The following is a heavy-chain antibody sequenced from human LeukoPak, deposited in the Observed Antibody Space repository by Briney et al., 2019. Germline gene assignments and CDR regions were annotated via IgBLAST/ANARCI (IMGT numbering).Heavy chain of an antibody. CDR2: INPNSGGT. J-gene: IGHJ4*02. V-gene: IGHV1-2*02. CDR3: AKGRPRRNTFGGVIGALQYYFDY. D-gene: IGHD3-16*02. CDR1: GYTFTGYY. Sequence: ASVKVSCKASGYTFTGYYMHWVRQAPGQGLEWMGWINPNSGGTNYAQKFQGRVTMTRDTSISTAYMELSRLRAEDTALYYCAKGRPRRNTFGGVIGALQYYFDYWGQGTLVTVSS.